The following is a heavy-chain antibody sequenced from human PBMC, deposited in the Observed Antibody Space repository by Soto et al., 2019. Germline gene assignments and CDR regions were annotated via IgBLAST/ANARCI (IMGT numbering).Heavy chain of an antibody. CDR3: ARDKITGLFDY. Sequence: SETLSLTCAVSGGSISSNNWWSWVRQPPGKGLEWIGEIYYSGSTNYNPSLKSRVTISVDKSKNQFSLKLNSVTAADTAVYYCARDKITGLFDYWGQGTLVTVSS. D-gene: IGHD2-8*02. V-gene: IGHV4-4*02. J-gene: IGHJ4*02. CDR1: GGSISSNNW. CDR2: IYYSGST.